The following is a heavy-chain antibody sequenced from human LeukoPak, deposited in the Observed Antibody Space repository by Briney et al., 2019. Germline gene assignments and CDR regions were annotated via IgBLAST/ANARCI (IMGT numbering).Heavy chain of an antibody. CDR3: ARGLFLSGYLDAFDI. D-gene: IGHD3-22*01. CDR2: IYSDGRT. J-gene: IGHJ3*02. CDR1: GFTVSNKY. Sequence: PGGSLRLSCAASGFTVSNKYMTWVRQAPGKGLEWVSLIYSDGRTYCADSVKGRCTISRDNSKNTLYLQMNSLRVEDTAVYYCARGLFLSGYLDAFDIWGQGTVVTVSS. V-gene: IGHV3-53*01.